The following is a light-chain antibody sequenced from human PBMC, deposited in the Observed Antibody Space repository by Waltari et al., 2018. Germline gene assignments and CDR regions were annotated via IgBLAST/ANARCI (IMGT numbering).Light chain of an antibody. Sequence: IQVTQNPSSLSASVGDRVTIPCRASQTISNYLNWYQQKPGKVPKLLIFAASSLQSGVPSRFSGSGSGTDFTLTISSLESEDFATYYCQQSYTSPRTFGQGTKVEI. V-gene: IGKV1-39*01. CDR1: QTISNY. CDR2: AAS. CDR3: QQSYTSPRT. J-gene: IGKJ1*01.